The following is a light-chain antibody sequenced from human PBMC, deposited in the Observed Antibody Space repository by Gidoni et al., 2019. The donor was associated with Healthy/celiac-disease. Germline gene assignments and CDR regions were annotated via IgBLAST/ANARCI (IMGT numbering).Light chain of an antibody. J-gene: IGKJ4*01. CDR3: QQYNTWPPLT. CDR1: QSVSSN. V-gene: IGKV3-15*01. Sequence: EIVMTQSPATLSVSPGERATLSCRASQSVSSNLAWYQQKPGQAPRLLIYGASTRATGIHARFSGSGSGTEFTLTISSLQYEDFAVYYCQQYNTWPPLTFGGGTKVEIK. CDR2: GAS.